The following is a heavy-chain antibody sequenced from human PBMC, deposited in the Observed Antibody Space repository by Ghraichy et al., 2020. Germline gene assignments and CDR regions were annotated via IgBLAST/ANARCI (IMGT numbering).Heavy chain of an antibody. D-gene: IGHD6-19*01. CDR3: VIAPVAGINYFDY. Sequence: GGSLRLSCSASGFTFSSYAMNWVRQAPGKGLEYVSAISSNGSSTYYADSVKGRFTISKDNSKNTLYLQMGSLMAEDPAVYYCVIAPVAGINYFDYWGQGNLLSVAT. CDR1: GFTFSSYA. CDR2: ISSNGSST. J-gene: IGHJ4*02. V-gene: IGHV3-64D*06.